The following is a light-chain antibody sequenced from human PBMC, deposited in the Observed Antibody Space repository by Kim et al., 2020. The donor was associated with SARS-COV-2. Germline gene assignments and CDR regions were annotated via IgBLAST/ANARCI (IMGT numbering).Light chain of an antibody. CDR1: SSDVGSYNL. J-gene: IGLJ2*01. Sequence: QSITISCTGTSSDVGSYNLVSWYQQHPGKAPKLMIYEVSKRPSGVSNRFSGSKSGNTASLTISGLQAEDEAYYCCCSYAGSSTYVVFGGGTQLTAL. V-gene: IGLV2-23*02. CDR3: CSYAGSSTYVV. CDR2: EVS.